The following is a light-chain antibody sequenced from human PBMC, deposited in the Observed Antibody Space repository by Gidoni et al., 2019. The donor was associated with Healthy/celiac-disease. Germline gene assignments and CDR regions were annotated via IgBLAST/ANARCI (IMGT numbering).Light chain of an antibody. Sequence: DIQMTQSPSALSPSVGDRVTITCQASKDISNYLNWYQQKPGKAPKTLIYDAYNLETGVPSRFSGSRSGTDYTFTISSLQPEDIATYYCQQYDNIPLTFGGGTKVEIK. CDR3: QQYDNIPLT. CDR2: DAY. J-gene: IGKJ4*01. V-gene: IGKV1-33*01. CDR1: KDISNY.